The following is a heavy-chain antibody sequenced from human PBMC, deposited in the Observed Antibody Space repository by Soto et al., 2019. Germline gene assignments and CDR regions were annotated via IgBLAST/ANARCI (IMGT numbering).Heavy chain of an antibody. CDR2: ISSSGSTI. Sequence: PGGTLRLSCAASGFTFSDYYMSWIRQAPGKGLEWVSYISSSGSTIYYADSVKGRFTISRDNAKNSLYLQMNSLRAEDTAVYYCARDFLGSGGDYNDCMDDWCQGTTVTVSS. CDR1: GFTFSDYY. D-gene: IGHD3-10*01. J-gene: IGHJ6*02. V-gene: IGHV3-11*01. CDR3: ARDFLGSGGDYNDCMDD.